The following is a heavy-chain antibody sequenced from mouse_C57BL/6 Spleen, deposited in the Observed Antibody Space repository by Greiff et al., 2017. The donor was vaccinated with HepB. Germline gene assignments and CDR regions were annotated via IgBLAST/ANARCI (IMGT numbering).Heavy chain of an antibody. CDR2: INPRSGYT. V-gene: IGHV1-4*01. J-gene: IGHJ2*01. Sequence: VQLQQSGAELARPGASVKMSCKASGYTFTSSTMHWVKQSPGPGLEWIGYINPRSGYTKYNPKFKDKATLTADHTSSTAYMQLSSLTSEDSAYHYCARPPRGNFDYWGQGTTLTVSS. CDR1: GYTFTSST. CDR3: ARPPRGNFDY.